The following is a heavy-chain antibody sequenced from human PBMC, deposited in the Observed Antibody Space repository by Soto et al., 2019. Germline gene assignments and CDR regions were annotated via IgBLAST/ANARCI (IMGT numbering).Heavy chain of an antibody. V-gene: IGHV3-23*01. Sequence: GGSLRLSCAASGFTFSSYAMSWVRQAPGKGLEWVSAISGSGGSTYYADSVKGRFTISRDNSKNTLYLQMNSLRAEDTAVYYCAKGQPALRGYSGYDRGEYYYYGMDVWGQGTTVTVSS. CDR2: ISGSGGST. CDR3: AKGQPALRGYSGYDRGEYYYYGMDV. D-gene: IGHD5-12*01. CDR1: GFTFSSYA. J-gene: IGHJ6*02.